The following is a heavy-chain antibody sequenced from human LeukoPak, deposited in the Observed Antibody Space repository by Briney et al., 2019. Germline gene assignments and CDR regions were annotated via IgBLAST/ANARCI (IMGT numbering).Heavy chain of an antibody. V-gene: IGHV1-69*13. CDR1: GGTFSSYA. J-gene: IGHJ6*03. CDR2: IIPIFGTA. CDR3: AGTPPLRNYMDV. D-gene: IGHD1-7*01. Sequence: SVKVSCKASGGTFSSYAISWVRQAPGEGLEWMGGIIPIFGTANYAQKFQGRVTITADESTSTAYMELSSLRSEDTAVYYCAGTPPLRNYMDVWGKGTTVTVSS.